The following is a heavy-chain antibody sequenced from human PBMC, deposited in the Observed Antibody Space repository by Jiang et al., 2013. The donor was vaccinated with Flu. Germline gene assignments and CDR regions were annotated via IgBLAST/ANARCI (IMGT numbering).Heavy chain of an antibody. Sequence: GSGLVKPSETLSLTCTVSGGSISSYYWSWIRQPPGKGLEWIGYIYYSGSTNYNPSLKSRVTISVDTSKNQFSLKLSSVTAADTAVYYCARADSSSGSDYWGQGTLVTVSS. CDR1: GGSISSYY. V-gene: IGHV4-59*01. D-gene: IGHD6-6*01. CDR3: ARADSSSGSDY. J-gene: IGHJ4*02. CDR2: IYYSGST.